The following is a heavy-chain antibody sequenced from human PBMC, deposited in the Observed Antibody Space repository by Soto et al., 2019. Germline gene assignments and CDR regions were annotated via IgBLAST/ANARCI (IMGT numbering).Heavy chain of an antibody. V-gene: IGHV4-39*01. CDR3: ASRDRGDGYNYVFDY. Sequence: PSETLSLTCTVSGGSISSSSYYWGWIRQPPGKGLEWIGSIYYSGSTYYNPSLKSRVTISVDTSKNQFSLKLSSVTAADTAVHYCASRDRGDGYNYVFDYWGQGTLVTVSS. CDR2: IYYSGST. J-gene: IGHJ4*02. D-gene: IGHD5-12*01. CDR1: GGSISSSSYY.